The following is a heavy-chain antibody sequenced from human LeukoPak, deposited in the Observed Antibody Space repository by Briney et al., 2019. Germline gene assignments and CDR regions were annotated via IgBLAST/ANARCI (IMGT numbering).Heavy chain of an antibody. CDR3: ARVTGYSGYDYGVFDY. Sequence: SETLSLTCTVSGGSISSYYWSWIRQPPGKGLEWIGYIYYSGSTYYNPSLKSRVTISVDTSKNQFSLKLSSVTAADTAVYYCARVTGYSGYDYGVFDYWGQGTLVTVSS. CDR2: IYYSGST. V-gene: IGHV4-59*12. J-gene: IGHJ4*02. CDR1: GGSISSYY. D-gene: IGHD5-12*01.